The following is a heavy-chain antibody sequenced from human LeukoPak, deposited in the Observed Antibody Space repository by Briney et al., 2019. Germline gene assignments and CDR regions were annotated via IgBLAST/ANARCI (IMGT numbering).Heavy chain of an antibody. Sequence: GRSLRRSCAASGFTFSSHGMHWVRQAPGKGLEWVAVISYDGSYKYYGDSVKGRFTISRDNSKSTLYLQMNSLRAEDTAVYYCAKDTYSSGWYLGYCYGLDVWGKGTTVTVSS. J-gene: IGHJ6*04. CDR2: ISYDGSYK. CDR1: GFTFSSHG. V-gene: IGHV3-30*18. D-gene: IGHD6-19*01. CDR3: AKDTYSSGWYLGYCYGLDV.